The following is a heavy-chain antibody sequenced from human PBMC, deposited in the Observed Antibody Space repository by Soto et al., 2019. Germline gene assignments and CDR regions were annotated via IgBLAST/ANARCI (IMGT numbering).Heavy chain of an antibody. CDR1: GFTFSSYA. CDR3: ARRSSGWYFDY. CDR2: ISGSGGST. Sequence: EVQLLESGGGLVQPGGSLRLSCAASGFTFSSYAMNWVRQAPGKGLEWVSVISGSGGSTYYADSVKGRFTISRDNPKHTLYLQMNSLRAEDTAVYYCARRSSGWYFDYWGQGTLVTVSS. D-gene: IGHD6-19*01. J-gene: IGHJ4*02. V-gene: IGHV3-23*01.